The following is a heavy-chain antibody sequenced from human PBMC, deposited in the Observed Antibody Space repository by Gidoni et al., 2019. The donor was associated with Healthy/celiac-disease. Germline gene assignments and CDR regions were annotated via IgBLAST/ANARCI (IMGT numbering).Heavy chain of an antibody. CDR3: ARRSSSGWSAGKNHYYYYYYMDV. CDR1: GYTFTSYY. D-gene: IGHD6-19*01. Sequence: QVQLVQSGAEVKKPGASVKVSCKASGYTFTSYYMHWVRQAPGQGLEWMGIINPRGGSTSYAQKFQGRVTMTRDTSTSTVYMELSSLRSEDTAVYYCARRSSSGWSAGKNHYYYYYYMDVWGKGTTVTVSS. J-gene: IGHJ6*03. V-gene: IGHV1-46*01. CDR2: INPRGGST.